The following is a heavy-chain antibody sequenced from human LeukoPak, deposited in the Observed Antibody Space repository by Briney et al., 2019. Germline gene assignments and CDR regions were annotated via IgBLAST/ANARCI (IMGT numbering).Heavy chain of an antibody. Sequence: GGSLRLSCSASGFTFSDYYMSWIRQAPGRRLEWISYISSSTGYTSYADSVKGRFTISRDNAKNSLYLQMNSLRAEDTAVYYCARDESVGATLDYWGQGTLVTVSS. CDR1: GFTFSDYY. V-gene: IGHV3-11*05. J-gene: IGHJ4*02. CDR3: ARDESVGATLDY. CDR2: ISSSTGYT. D-gene: IGHD1-26*01.